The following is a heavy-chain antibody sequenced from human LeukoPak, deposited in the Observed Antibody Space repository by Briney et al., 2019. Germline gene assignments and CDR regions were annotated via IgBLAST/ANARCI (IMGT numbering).Heavy chain of an antibody. V-gene: IGHV4-4*07. D-gene: IGHD3-9*01. CDR2: MHTSGST. CDR3: ASQSFYDILTGYNDY. CDR1: GGSISSYY. Sequence: SESLSLTCTVSGGSISSYYWSRIRQPAGKGLEWIGRMHTSGSTNNNPSLKSRVTISVDRSKNQFSLKLSSVTAADTAVYYCASQSFYDILTGYNDYWGQGTLVTVSS. J-gene: IGHJ4*02.